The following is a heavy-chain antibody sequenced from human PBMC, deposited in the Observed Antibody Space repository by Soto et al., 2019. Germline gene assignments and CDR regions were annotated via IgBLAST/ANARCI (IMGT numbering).Heavy chain of an antibody. CDR2: INAGNGNT. V-gene: IGHV1-3*01. D-gene: IGHD3-10*01. CDR3: ARVSTGVWFGAFFDI. Sequence: QVQLVQSGAEVKKPGASVKVSCKASGYTFTSYAMHWVRQAPGQRLEWMGWINAGNGNTKYSQKFQGRVTITRDTSASTAYMELSSLRSEDTAVYYCARVSTGVWFGAFFDIWGQGTMVTVSS. CDR1: GYTFTSYA. J-gene: IGHJ3*02.